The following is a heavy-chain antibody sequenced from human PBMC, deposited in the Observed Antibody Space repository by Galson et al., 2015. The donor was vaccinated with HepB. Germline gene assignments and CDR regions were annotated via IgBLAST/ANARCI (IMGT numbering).Heavy chain of an antibody. CDR2: IYPGDSDT. D-gene: IGHD1-26*01. V-gene: IGHV5-51*01. CDR3: ARQGKELWELDYCDY. Sequence: QSGAEVKKPGESLKISCKGSGYSFTSYWIGWVRQMPGKGLEWMGIIYPGDSDTRYSPSFQGQVTISADKSISTAYLQWSSLKASDTAMYYCARQGKELWELDYCDYWGQGTLVTVSS. CDR1: GYSFTSYW. J-gene: IGHJ4*02.